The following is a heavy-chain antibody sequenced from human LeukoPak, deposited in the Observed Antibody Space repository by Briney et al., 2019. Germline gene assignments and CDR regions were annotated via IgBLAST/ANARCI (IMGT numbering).Heavy chain of an antibody. J-gene: IGHJ6*03. Sequence: GGSLRLSCAASGFTFSSYAMSWVRQAPGKGLEWVSAISGSGGSTYYADSVKGRFTISRDNSKNTLYLQMNSLRAEDTAVYYCANYQKAAAGMDYYYYMDVWGKGTTVTVSS. V-gene: IGHV3-23*01. CDR3: ANYQKAAAGMDYYYYMDV. CDR1: GFTFSSYA. CDR2: ISGSGGST. D-gene: IGHD6-13*01.